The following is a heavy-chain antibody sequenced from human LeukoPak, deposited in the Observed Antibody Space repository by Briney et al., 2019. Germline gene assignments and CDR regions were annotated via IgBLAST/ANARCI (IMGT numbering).Heavy chain of an antibody. CDR3: ARVVPAAIGWFDP. CDR2: INHSGST. J-gene: IGHJ5*02. Sequence: SETLSLTCAVYGGSFSGYYWSWIRQPPGKGLEWIGEINHSGSTNYNPSLKSRVTISVDTSKNQFSLKLSSVTAADTAVYYCARVVPAAIGWFDPWGQGTLVTVSS. V-gene: IGHV4-34*01. CDR1: GGSFSGYY. D-gene: IGHD2-2*01.